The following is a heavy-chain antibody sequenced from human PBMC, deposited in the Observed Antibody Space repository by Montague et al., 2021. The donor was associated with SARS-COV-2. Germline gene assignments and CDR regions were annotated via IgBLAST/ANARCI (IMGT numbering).Heavy chain of an antibody. CDR3: TSGREGNYNVMDV. D-gene: IGHD1-1*01. J-gene: IGHJ6*02. Sequence: CAISGDSVSSNSATWNWVRQSPSSGLEWLGRTYYRSKWYNDYAVSVRGRVTINPDTSKNQFSLQLNSVTPEDTAMYYCTSGREGNYNVMDVWGQGTTVTVSS. CDR1: GDSVSSNSAT. CDR2: TYYRSKWYN. V-gene: IGHV6-1*01.